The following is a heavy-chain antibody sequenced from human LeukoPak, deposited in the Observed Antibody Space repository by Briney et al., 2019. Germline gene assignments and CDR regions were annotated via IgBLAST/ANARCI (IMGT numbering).Heavy chain of an antibody. CDR1: GFTFSSYS. V-gene: IGHV3-21*01. Sequence: GGSLRLSCAASGFTFSSYSMNWVRQAPGKGLVWVSSISSSSSYIYYADSVKGRFTISRDNAKNSLYLQMNSLRAEDTAVYYCARETQGIHFDYWGQGTLVTVSS. CDR2: ISSSSSYI. CDR3: ARETQGIHFDY. J-gene: IGHJ4*02. D-gene: IGHD3-10*01.